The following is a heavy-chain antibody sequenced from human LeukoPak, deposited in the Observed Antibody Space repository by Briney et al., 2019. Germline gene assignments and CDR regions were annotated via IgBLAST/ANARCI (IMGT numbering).Heavy chain of an antibody. CDR1: GFTFSSYW. CDR3: ARDLGNLRDY. D-gene: IGHD2/OR15-2a*01. J-gene: IGHJ4*02. V-gene: IGHV3-7*01. Sequence: GGSLRLSCAASGFTFSSYWMTWVRQAPGKGLEWVADIKQDGSEKYYVDSVKGRFTISRDNAKNTLYLQMNSLRAEDTAVYYCARDLGNLRDYWGQGTLVTVSS. CDR2: IKQDGSEK.